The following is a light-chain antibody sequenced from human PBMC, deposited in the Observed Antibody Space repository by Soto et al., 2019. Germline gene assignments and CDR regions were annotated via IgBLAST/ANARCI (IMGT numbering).Light chain of an antibody. Sequence: QSALTQPPSASGSPGQSVTISCTGASSDVGGNDYVSWYQHHPGKVPKLMIFEVNKRPSGVPHRFSGSKSGNTASLTVSGLKAEDEVDYYCCSYGFAGSDYLVFGGGTKLTVL. CDR3: CSYGFAGSDYLV. V-gene: IGLV2-8*01. J-gene: IGLJ3*02. CDR2: EVN. CDR1: SSDVGGNDY.